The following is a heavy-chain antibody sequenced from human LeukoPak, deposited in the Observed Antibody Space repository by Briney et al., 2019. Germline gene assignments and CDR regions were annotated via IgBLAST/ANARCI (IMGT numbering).Heavy chain of an antibody. V-gene: IGHV4-61*08. D-gene: IGHD3-9*01. J-gene: IGHJ6*02. CDR2: IYYSGST. Sequence: SQTLSLTCAVSGGSISSGGYYWSWIRQPPGKGLEWIGYIYYSGSTNYNPSLKSRVTISVDTSKNQFSLKLSSVTAADTAVYYCAREGRRYFDWSYGMDVWGQGTLVTVS. CDR3: AREGRRYFDWSYGMDV. CDR1: GGSISSGGYY.